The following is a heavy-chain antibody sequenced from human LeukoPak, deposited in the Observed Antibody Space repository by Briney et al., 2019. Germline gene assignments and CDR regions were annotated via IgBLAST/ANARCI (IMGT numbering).Heavy chain of an antibody. J-gene: IGHJ4*02. D-gene: IGHD6-13*01. Sequence: SETLSLTCTVSGGSISSYYWSWIRQPPGKGLEWIGYIYYSGSTNYNPSLKSRVTISVDTSKNQFSLKLSSVTAADTAVYYCARFSKAAAGLIGYWGQGTLVTVSS. CDR1: GGSISSYY. CDR3: ARFSKAAAGLIGY. V-gene: IGHV4-59*01. CDR2: IYYSGST.